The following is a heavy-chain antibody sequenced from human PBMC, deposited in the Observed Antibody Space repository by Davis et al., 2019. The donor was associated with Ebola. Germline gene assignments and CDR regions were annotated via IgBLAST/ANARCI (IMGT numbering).Heavy chain of an antibody. V-gene: IGHV4-59*01. CDR2: IYYSGST. CDR3: ARGGWYYDFWSGHDY. CDR1: GGSISSYY. J-gene: IGHJ4*02. D-gene: IGHD3-3*01. Sequence: PSETLSLTCPVSGGSISSYYWSWIRQPPGKGLEWIGYIYYSGSTNYNPSLKSRVTISVDTSKNQFSLKLSSVTAADTAVYYCARGGWYYDFWSGHDYWGQGTLVTVSS.